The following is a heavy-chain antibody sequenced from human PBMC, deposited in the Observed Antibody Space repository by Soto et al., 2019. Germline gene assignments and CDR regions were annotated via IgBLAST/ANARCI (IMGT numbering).Heavy chain of an antibody. CDR2: ISYDGSNK. D-gene: IGHD2-21*02. CDR1: GFTFSSYA. CDR3: ATSIVVVTAPLDY. J-gene: IGHJ4*02. Sequence: PGGSLRLSCAASGFTFSSYAMHWVRQAPGKGLEWVAVISYDGSNKYYADSVKGRFTISRDNSKNTLYLQMNSLRAEDTAVYYCATSIVVVTAPLDYWGQGT. V-gene: IGHV3-30-3*01.